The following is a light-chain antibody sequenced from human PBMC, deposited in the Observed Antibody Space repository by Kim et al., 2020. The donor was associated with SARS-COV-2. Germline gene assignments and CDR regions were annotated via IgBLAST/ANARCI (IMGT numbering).Light chain of an antibody. CDR1: NIGSKS. J-gene: IGLJ2*01. CDR3: QVWDSSSDHVV. V-gene: IGLV3-21*04. CDR2: YDS. Sequence: SYELTQPPSVSVAPGKTARITCGGNNIGSKSVHWYQQKPGQAPVLVIYYDSDRPSGIPERFSGSNSGNTATLTISRVEAGDEADYYCQVWDSSSDHVVIGGGPQLTVL.